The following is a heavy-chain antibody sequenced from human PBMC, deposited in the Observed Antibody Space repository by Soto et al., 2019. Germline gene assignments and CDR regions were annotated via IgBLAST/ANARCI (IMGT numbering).Heavy chain of an antibody. Sequence: QVQLVESGGGVVQPGRSLRLSCAASGFTFSSYAMHWVRQAPGKGLEWVAVISYDGSNKYYADSVKGRFTISRDNSKNTLYLQMNSLRAEDTAVYYCAREQLDSPYYYYYYGMDVWGQGTTVTVSS. CDR2: ISYDGSNK. V-gene: IGHV3-30-3*01. CDR1: GFTFSSYA. CDR3: AREQLDSPYYYYYYGMDV. J-gene: IGHJ6*02. D-gene: IGHD6-6*01.